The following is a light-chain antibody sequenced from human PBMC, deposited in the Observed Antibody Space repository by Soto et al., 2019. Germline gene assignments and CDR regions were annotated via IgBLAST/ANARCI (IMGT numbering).Light chain of an antibody. V-gene: IGKV3-11*01. CDR3: QQRSNWPPF. CDR2: DAS. Sequence: ELVLKQSPATLSLSPGESAPLSCRTSQSVSSYLAWYQQKPGQAPRLLIYDASNRATGIPARFSGSGSGTDFTLTISSLEPEEFAVYYCQQRSNWPPFVGQGTRLEIK. J-gene: IGKJ5*01. CDR1: QSVSSY.